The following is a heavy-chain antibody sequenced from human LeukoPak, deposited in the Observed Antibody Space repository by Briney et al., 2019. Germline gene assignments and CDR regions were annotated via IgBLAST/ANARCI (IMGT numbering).Heavy chain of an antibody. J-gene: IGHJ3*02. CDR1: GFTFSSYA. V-gene: IGHV3-23*01. CDR2: ISGSGGST. D-gene: IGHD2-21*02. CDR3: AKESRDCGGDCPLSPDDAFDI. Sequence: LSGGSLRLSCAASGFTFSSYAMTWVRQAPGKGLEWVSTISGSGGSTYYADSVKGRFTISRDNSKNTLYLQMNSLRAEDTAVYYCAKESRDCGGDCPLSPDDAFDIWGQGTMVTVSS.